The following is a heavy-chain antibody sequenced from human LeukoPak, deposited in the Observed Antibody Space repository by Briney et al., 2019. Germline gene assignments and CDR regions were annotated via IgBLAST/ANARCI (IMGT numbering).Heavy chain of an antibody. J-gene: IGHJ5*02. Sequence: ASVKVSCKASGYSFTSYGFSWLRQAPGQGIEWMGWISVYNGNTNYAQKLQGRVNMTTDTSTGTAYMELRILRSDDTAVYYCARGGYYDILTGYRAQNWFDPWGQGTLVTVSS. V-gene: IGHV1-18*01. CDR1: GYSFTSYG. CDR2: ISVYNGNT. CDR3: ARGGYYDILTGYRAQNWFDP. D-gene: IGHD3-9*01.